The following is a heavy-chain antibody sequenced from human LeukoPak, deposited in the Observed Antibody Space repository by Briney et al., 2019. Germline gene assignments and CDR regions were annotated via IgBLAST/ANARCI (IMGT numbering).Heavy chain of an antibody. CDR1: GFTFNTYA. V-gene: IGHV3-23*01. Sequence: GGSLRLSCAASGFTFNTYAMTWFRQAPGKGLEWVSSISRNSGSTYYADSVKGRFTISRDNSKNMLFLQMNSLRAEDTAFYYCTKSGRSNSWDQFFDSWGQGALVTVSS. CDR3: TKSGRSNSWDQFFDS. J-gene: IGHJ4*02. CDR2: ISRNSGST. D-gene: IGHD2-2*01.